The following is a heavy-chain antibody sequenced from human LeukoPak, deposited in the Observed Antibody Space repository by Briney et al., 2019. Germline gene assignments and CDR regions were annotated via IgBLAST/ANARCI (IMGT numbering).Heavy chain of an antibody. J-gene: IGHJ4*02. D-gene: IGHD3-22*01. CDR3: TRVYYYDSSGEVYFDY. Sequence: GGSLRLSCTASGFILREYAMSWVRQAPGKGLEWLGFIRSKAYGGTVEYAASVQDSFTISRDDSKSIVYLQMNSLKTEDTAVYSCTRVYYYDSSGEVYFDYWGQGTLVTVSS. CDR1: GFILREYA. V-gene: IGHV3-49*04. CDR2: IRSKAYGGTV.